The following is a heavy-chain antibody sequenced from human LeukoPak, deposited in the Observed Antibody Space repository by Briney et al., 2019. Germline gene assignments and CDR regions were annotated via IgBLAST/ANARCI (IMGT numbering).Heavy chain of an antibody. J-gene: IGHJ3*02. Sequence: PGGSLRLSCAASGFTFSSYEMNWVRQAPGKGLEWVSYISSSGSTIYYADSVKVRFTISRDNAKNSLYLQMKSLRAEDTAVYYCAKDHMRPRIVGPTRSAFDIWGQGTMVTVSS. V-gene: IGHV3-48*03. CDR3: AKDHMRPRIVGPTRSAFDI. CDR2: ISSSGSTI. CDR1: GFTFSSYE. D-gene: IGHD1-26*01.